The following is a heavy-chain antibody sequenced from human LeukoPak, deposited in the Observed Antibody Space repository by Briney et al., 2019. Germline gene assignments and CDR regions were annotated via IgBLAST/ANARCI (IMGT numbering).Heavy chain of an antibody. CDR2: IIPVLNIT. J-gene: IGHJ6*02. CDR1: GGTFSSSA. CDR3: ARDQGLTAPPPYGLDV. V-gene: IGHV1-69*04. D-gene: IGHD5-18*01. Sequence: SVKVSCKTSGGTFSSSAITWVRPAPGQGLEWMGRIIPVLNITTYAQKFQGSVTITADTSTSTVYMELSSLRSEETAVYYCARDQGLTAPPPYGLDVWGQGTTVIVSS.